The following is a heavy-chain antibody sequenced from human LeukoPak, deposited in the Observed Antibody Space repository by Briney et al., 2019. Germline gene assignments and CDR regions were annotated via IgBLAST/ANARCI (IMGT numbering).Heavy chain of an antibody. J-gene: IGHJ6*02. Sequence: GGSLRLSCAASGFTFSSYWMSWVRQAPGKGLEWVANIKQDGSEKYYVDSVKGRFTISRDNAKSSLYLQMNSLRAEDTAVYYCALNFGYSKYYGMDVWGQGTTVTVSS. V-gene: IGHV3-7*03. D-gene: IGHD6-13*01. CDR1: GFTFSSYW. CDR2: IKQDGSEK. CDR3: ALNFGYSKYYGMDV.